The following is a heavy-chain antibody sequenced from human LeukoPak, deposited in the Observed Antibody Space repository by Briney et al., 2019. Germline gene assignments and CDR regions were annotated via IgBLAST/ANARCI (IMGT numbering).Heavy chain of an antibody. CDR3: AREGSSSWYGTSSDN. Sequence: PGGSLRLSCAVSGFTFSGFWMSWSRRAPGKGLEWVASINSDGSEGYYADVVKGRFTISRDNAKNSLYLQMNSLRAEDTAVYYCAREGSSSWYGTSSDNWGQGTLVTVSS. D-gene: IGHD6-13*01. CDR1: GFTFSGFW. V-gene: IGHV3-7*01. J-gene: IGHJ4*02. CDR2: INSDGSEG.